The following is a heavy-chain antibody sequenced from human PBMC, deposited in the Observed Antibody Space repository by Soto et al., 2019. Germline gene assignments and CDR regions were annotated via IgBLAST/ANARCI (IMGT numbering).Heavy chain of an antibody. J-gene: IGHJ6*02. CDR2: INPNSGGT. Sequence: SVKVSCKACGYTFTGYYMHWVRQAPGQGLEWMGWINPNSGGTNYAQKFKGRVTMTRDTSISTAYMELSRLRSDDTAVYYCARDTPDYYGSGSHMDVWAQGTTVTVPS. D-gene: IGHD3-10*01. V-gene: IGHV1-2*02. CDR3: ARDTPDYYGSGSHMDV. CDR1: GYTFTGYY.